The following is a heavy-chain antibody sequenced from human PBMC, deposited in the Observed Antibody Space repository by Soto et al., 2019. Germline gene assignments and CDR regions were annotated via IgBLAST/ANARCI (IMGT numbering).Heavy chain of an antibody. Sequence: QVQLQESGPGLVKPSETLSLTCNLSAVSISNYYWSWIRQPPGKGLEWIGYVYYSGTINYNPSLKSRVTISLDTSEKQFSLKLRSVTAADTAVYYCARSKLNDCGGDCELDHWGQGALVTVSS. CDR3: ARSKLNDCGGDCELDH. CDR2: VYYSGTI. CDR1: AVSISNYY. J-gene: IGHJ4*02. V-gene: IGHV4-59*08. D-gene: IGHD2-21*02.